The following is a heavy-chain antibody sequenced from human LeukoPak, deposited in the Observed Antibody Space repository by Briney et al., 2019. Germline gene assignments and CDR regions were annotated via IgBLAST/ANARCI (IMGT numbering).Heavy chain of an antibody. CDR3: ARAWYDFWSGYYNIYY. D-gene: IGHD3-3*01. V-gene: IGHV1-2*02. Sequence: GASVKVSCXASGYTFTGYYMHWVRQAPGQGLEWMGWINPNSGGTNYAQKFQGRVTMTRDTSISTAYMELSRLRSDDTAVYYCARAWYDFWSGYYNIYYWGQGTLVTVSS. J-gene: IGHJ4*02. CDR1: GYTFTGYY. CDR2: INPNSGGT.